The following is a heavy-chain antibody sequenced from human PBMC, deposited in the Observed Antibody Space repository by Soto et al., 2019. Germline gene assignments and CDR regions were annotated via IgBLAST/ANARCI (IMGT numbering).Heavy chain of an antibody. CDR3: AHTPNSGYVIRFDP. CDR1: GFSLSTSGVG. V-gene: IGHV2-5*02. Sequence: QITLKESGPTLVKPTQTLTLTCTSSGFSLSTSGVGVGLVRRPPGKALEWLALIYWDDDRRYSPSLKSSLTITKDTSKNLVVPTMSIMDPVDTATYYCAHTPNSGYVIRFDPWGQGTLVT. D-gene: IGHD5-12*01. CDR2: IYWDDDR. J-gene: IGHJ5*02.